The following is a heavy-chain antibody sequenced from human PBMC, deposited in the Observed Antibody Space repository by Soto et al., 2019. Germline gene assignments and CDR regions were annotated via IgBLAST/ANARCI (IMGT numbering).Heavy chain of an antibody. Sequence: QVQLQESGPGLVKPSEPLSLTCTVSGGSISSYYWSWIRQPPGKGLEWIGYIYYSGSTNYNPSLKSRVTISVDTSKNQFSLKLSSVTAADTAVYYCARLWGWFGDYWGQGTLVTVSS. J-gene: IGHJ4*02. CDR2: IYYSGST. D-gene: IGHD3-10*01. CDR1: GGSISSYY. CDR3: ARLWGWFGDY. V-gene: IGHV4-59*08.